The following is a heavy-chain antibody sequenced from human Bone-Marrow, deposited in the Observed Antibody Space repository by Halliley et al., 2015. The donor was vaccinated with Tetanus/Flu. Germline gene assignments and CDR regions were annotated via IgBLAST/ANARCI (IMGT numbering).Heavy chain of an antibody. D-gene: IGHD1-20*01. J-gene: IGHJ5*02. V-gene: IGHV1-18*01. CDR3: ARDPDNPSRFDP. CDR2: IHGLNGRT. Sequence: EWVGWIHGLNGRTKYAESLQGRVTMTIDTSTSTAYMELRSLGYADTAVYYCARDPDNPSRFDPWGQGTLVTVSS.